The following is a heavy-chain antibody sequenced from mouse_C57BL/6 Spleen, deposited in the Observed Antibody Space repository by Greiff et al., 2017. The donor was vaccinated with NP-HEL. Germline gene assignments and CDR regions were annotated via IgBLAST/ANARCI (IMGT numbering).Heavy chain of an antibody. D-gene: IGHD1-1*01. J-gene: IGHJ2*01. Sequence: VQLKESGPELVKPGASVKMSCKASGYTFTDYNMHWVKQSHGKSLEWIGYINPNNGGTSYNQKFKGKATLTVNKSSSTAYMELRSLTSEDSAVYYCARFDGKGIFDYWGQGTTLTVSS. CDR3: ARFDGKGIFDY. V-gene: IGHV1-22*01. CDR2: INPNNGGT. CDR1: GYTFTDYN.